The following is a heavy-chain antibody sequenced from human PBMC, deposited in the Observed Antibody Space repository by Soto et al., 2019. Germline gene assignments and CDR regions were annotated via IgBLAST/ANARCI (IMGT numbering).Heavy chain of an antibody. CDR2: ISYDGSNK. J-gene: IGHJ4*02. CDR1: GFTFSSYA. Sequence: PGGSLRLSCAASGFTFSSYAMHWVRQAPGKGLEWVAVISYDGSNKYYADYVKGRFTISRDNSKNTLYLQMNSLRAEDTAVYYCARDRYSYGYIPFDYWGQGTLVTVSS. D-gene: IGHD5-18*01. CDR3: ARDRYSYGYIPFDY. V-gene: IGHV3-30-3*01.